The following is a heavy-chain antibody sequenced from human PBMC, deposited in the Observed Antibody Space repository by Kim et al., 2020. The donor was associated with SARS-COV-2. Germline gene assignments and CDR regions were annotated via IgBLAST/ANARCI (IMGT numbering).Heavy chain of an antibody. CDR3: TTGYNWNYRAFDI. D-gene: IGHD1-7*01. Sequence: GGSLRLSCAASGFTFSNAWMSWVRQAPGKGLEWVGRIKSKTDGGTTDYAAPVKGRFTISRDDSKNTLYLQMNSLKTEDTAVYYCTTGYNWNYRAFDIWGQGTMVTVSS. CDR2: IKSKTDGGTT. V-gene: IGHV3-15*01. CDR1: GFTFSNAW. J-gene: IGHJ3*02.